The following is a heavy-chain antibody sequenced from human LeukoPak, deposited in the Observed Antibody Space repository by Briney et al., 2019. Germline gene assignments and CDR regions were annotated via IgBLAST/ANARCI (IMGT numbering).Heavy chain of an antibody. Sequence: MPSETLSLTCTVSGGSISSSYWSWIRQPAGKGLEWIGRIYTSGSTNYNPSLKSRVTMSVDTSKNQFSLKLSSVTAADTAVYYCARSRHLSSNHDRYYYYYIDVWGKGTTVTVSS. J-gene: IGHJ6*03. V-gene: IGHV4-4*07. CDR1: GGSISSSY. CDR2: IYTSGST. CDR3: ARSRHLSSNHDRYYYYYIDV. D-gene: IGHD4-11*01.